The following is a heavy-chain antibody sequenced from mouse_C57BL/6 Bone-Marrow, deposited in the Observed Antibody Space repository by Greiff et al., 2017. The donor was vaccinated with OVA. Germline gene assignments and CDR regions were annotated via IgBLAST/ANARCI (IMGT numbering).Heavy chain of an antibody. D-gene: IGHD2-2*01. J-gene: IGHJ2*01. Sequence: QVTLKESGPGILQPSQTLSLTCSFSGFSLSTFGMGVGWIRQPSGKGLEWLAHTWWGDDKYYNPALKSRPTISKDTSKNQVFLKIANVDTADTATYDCARVYYGYDVDFDCWGQGTTLTVSS. V-gene: IGHV8-8*01. CDR2: TWWGDDK. CDR3: ARVYYGYDVDFDC. CDR1: GFSLSTFGMG.